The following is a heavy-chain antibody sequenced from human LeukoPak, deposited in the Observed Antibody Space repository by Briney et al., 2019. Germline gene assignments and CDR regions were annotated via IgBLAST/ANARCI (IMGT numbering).Heavy chain of an antibody. CDR1: GGSISSSSYY. Sequence: NASETLSLTCTVSGGSISSSSYYWGWIRQPPGKGLEWIGYIYYSGSTNYNPSLKSRVTISVDTSKNQFSLKLSSVTAADTAVYYCARAHMITSYYYYYYMDVWGKGTTVTVSS. D-gene: IGHD3-16*01. V-gene: IGHV4-61*05. CDR2: IYYSGST. CDR3: ARAHMITSYYYYYYMDV. J-gene: IGHJ6*03.